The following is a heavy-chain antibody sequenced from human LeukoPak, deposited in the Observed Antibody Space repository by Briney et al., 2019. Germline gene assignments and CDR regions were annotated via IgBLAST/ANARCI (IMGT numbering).Heavy chain of an antibody. CDR3: AKDRGDY. CDR1: GFTFSSYG. Sequence: GGSLRLSCAASGFTFSSYGMHWVRQAPGKGLEWVAVISYDGSNKYYADSVRGRFTISRDNSKNTLYLQMNSLRAEDTAVYYCAKDRGDYWGQGTLVTVSS. J-gene: IGHJ4*02. CDR2: ISYDGSNK. V-gene: IGHV3-30*18.